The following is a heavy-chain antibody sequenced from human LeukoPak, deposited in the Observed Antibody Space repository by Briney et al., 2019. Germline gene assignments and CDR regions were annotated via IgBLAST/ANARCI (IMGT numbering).Heavy chain of an antibody. V-gene: IGHV1-2*06. D-gene: IGHD1-26*01. CDR2: INPNSGGT. CDR1: GYTFTGYY. J-gene: IGHJ3*02. Sequence: GASVKVSCKASGYTFTGYYMHWVRQAPGQGLEWMGRINPNSGGTNYAQKFQGRVTMTRDTSISTAYMELSRLRSDDTAVYYCARAYYDHFDALDIWGQGTMVTVSS. CDR3: ARAYYDHFDALDI.